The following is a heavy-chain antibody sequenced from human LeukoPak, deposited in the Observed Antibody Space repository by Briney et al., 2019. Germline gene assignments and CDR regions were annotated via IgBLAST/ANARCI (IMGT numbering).Heavy chain of an antibody. CDR2: ICAGVGGT. Sequence: GGALRVSCAASGVTFSVYAMSGGCQAPGRGGGRGSGICAGVGGTYYADSVKGRFTISRDNSKNTVDLHLSSLSAEDTAVYYCARDLAMSTTLYYFDPWGKGALVTVSS. D-gene: IGHD5-24*01. CDR1: GVTFSVYA. CDR3: ARDLAMSTTLYYFDP. V-gene: IGHV3-23*01. J-gene: IGHJ5*02.